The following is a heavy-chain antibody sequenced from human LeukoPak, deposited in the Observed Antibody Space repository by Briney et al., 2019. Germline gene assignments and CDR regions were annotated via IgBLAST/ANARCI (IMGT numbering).Heavy chain of an antibody. D-gene: IGHD2-15*01. J-gene: IGHJ5*02. Sequence: SETLSLTCAVYGGSFSGYYWSWIRQPPGKGLERIGEVNHSGSTNHNPSLKSRVTISVDTSKNQFSLKLSSVTAADTAVYYCARKRGWSVVSFNWFDPWGQGTLVTVSS. CDR1: GGSFSGYY. V-gene: IGHV4-34*01. CDR2: VNHSGST. CDR3: ARKRGWSVVSFNWFDP.